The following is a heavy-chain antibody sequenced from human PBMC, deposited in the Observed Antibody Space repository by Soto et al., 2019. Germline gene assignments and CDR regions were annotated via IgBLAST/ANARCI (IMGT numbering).Heavy chain of an antibody. V-gene: IGHV1-69*12. CDR1: GGTFSSYA. D-gene: IGHD2-8*01. CDR3: ARDRMGVLMVYAKDGMAV. J-gene: IGHJ6*02. CDR2: IIPIFGTA. Sequence: QVQLVQSGAEVKKPGSSVKVSCKASGGTFSSYAISWVRQAPGQGLEWMGGIIPIFGTANYAQKFQGRVTITADEYTSTAYMELSSLRSEDTAVYYCARDRMGVLMVYAKDGMAVWGQGTTVTVSS.